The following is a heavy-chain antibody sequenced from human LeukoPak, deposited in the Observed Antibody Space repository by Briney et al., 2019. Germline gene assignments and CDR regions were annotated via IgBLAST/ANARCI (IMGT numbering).Heavy chain of an antibody. J-gene: IGHJ4*02. D-gene: IGHD3-22*01. CDR3: ASPLYYDTLGFYYQVLD. CDR1: GFTVSSYS. V-gene: IGHV3-21*01. CDR2: ISSRSGDI. Sequence: GGSLRLSCAASGFTVSSYSMNWVRQAPGKGLEWVSSISSRSGDIYYADSVKGRFTISRDNAKNSLYLQMNSLRAEDTAVYYCASPLYYDTLGFYYQVLDWGQGTLVTVSS.